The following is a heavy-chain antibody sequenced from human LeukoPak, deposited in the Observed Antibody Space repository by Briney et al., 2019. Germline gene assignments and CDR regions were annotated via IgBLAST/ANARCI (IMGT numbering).Heavy chain of an antibody. CDR2: IVVGSGYT. V-gene: IGHV1-58*02. Sequence: ASVKVSCKASGFTFTSSAMQWVRQARGQRLEWIGWIVVGSGYTHYVQKFQERVTITRDMSTSTAYMELSSLRSEDTAVYYCAAGISDYGDYGISDYWGQGTLVTVSS. CDR1: GFTFTSSA. J-gene: IGHJ4*02. D-gene: IGHD4-17*01. CDR3: AAGISDYGDYGISDY.